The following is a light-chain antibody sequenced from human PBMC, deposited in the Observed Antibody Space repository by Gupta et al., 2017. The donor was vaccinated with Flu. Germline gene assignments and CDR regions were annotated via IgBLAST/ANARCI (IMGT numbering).Light chain of an antibody. J-gene: IGKJ4*01. CDR3: RQYGSSSGLT. Sequence: EIVLTQSPATLSLSPGERATLSCGASKSVTSSQLAWYQQKPGLAPRLLIYGASSRATGIPARFIGSGSGTDFTLTISRLEPEDFALYYCRQYGSSSGLTFGGGTKVELK. CDR2: GAS. CDR1: KSVTSSQ. V-gene: IGKV3D-20*01.